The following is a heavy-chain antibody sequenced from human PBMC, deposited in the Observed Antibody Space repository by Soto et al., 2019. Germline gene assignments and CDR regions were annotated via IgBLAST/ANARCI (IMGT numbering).Heavy chain of an antibody. J-gene: IGHJ6*02. Sequence: PGGSLRLSCAASGFTFSTIAMAWVRQAPGKVLEWVSSISPSGDYAYFADSVKGRFTMSRDNSKNTVYLQLDSLRVEDTATYYCVKATSGGLLYYGMEVWGQGTTVTVSS. CDR3: VKATSGGLLYYGMEV. V-gene: IGHV3-23*01. D-gene: IGHD1-26*01. CDR1: GFTFSTIA. CDR2: ISPSGDYA.